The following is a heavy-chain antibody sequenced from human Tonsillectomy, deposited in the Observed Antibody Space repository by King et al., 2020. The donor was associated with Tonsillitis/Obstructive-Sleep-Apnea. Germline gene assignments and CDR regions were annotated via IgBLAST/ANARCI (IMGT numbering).Heavy chain of an antibody. Sequence: VQLVESAAEVKKPGDSLMISCKASGYNFANYWIGWVRQMPGKGLEWMGIIYPGDSETRYGPSFQGQATIPAARSINTAYLQWSSLKASDTALYYCARGAARFGVVTPYDFWGQGTLVTVSS. D-gene: IGHD3-3*01. J-gene: IGHJ4*02. CDR1: GYNFANYW. CDR2: IYPGDSET. V-gene: IGHV5-51*01. CDR3: ARGAARFGVVTPYDF.